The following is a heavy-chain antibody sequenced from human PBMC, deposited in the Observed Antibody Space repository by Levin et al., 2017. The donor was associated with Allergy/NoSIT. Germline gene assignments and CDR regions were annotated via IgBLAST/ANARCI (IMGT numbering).Heavy chain of an antibody. J-gene: IGHJ5*02. CDR3: ARTYYNWNQGRWFDP. CDR1: GFSLSNARMG. D-gene: IGHD1-20*01. V-gene: IGHV2-26*01. Sequence: SGPTLVKPTETLTLTCTVSGFSLSNARMGVSWIRQPPGKALEWLAHIFSNDEKSYSTSLKSRLTISKDTSKSQVVLTMTNMDPVDTATYYCARTYYNWNQGRWFDPWGQGTLVTVSS. CDR2: IFSNDEK.